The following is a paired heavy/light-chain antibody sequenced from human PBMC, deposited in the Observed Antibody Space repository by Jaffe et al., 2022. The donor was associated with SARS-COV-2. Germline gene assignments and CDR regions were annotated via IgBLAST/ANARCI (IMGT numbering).Heavy chain of an antibody. Sequence: QVQLQESGPGLVKPSQTLSLTCTVSGGSISSGSYYWSWIRQPAGKGLEWIGRIYTSGSTDYNPSLKSRVTISVDTSKNQFSLKLSSVTAADTAVYYCARDPPLYCSGSDCGHYWGQGTLVTVSS. J-gene: IGHJ4*02. CDR2: IYTSGST. D-gene: IGHD2-15*01. CDR3: ARDPPLYCSGSDCGHY. V-gene: IGHV4-61*02. CDR1: GGSISSGSYY.
Light chain of an antibody. CDR1: QSGTSRY. Sequence: EIVLTQSPGTLSLSPGERATLSCRASQSGTSRYLGWYQQKPGQAPRLLFYGASSRATGIPDRFSGSGSGADFTLTISRLEPEDFAVYYCHHYGSSPETFGGGTKVEIK. CDR2: GAS. CDR3: HHYGSSPET. J-gene: IGKJ4*01. V-gene: IGKV3-20*01.